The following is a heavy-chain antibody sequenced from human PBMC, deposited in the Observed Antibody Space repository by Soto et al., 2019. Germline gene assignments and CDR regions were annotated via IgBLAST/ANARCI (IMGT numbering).Heavy chain of an antibody. CDR3: ARVPEYCGGDCPVY. D-gene: IGHD2-21*02. V-gene: IGHV3-21*01. J-gene: IGHJ4*02. Sequence: GALRLSCAASGFTFSSYSMNWVRQAPGKGLEWVSSISSSSSYIYYADSVKGRFTISRDNAKNSLYLQMNSLRAEDTAVYYCARVPEYCGGDCPVYWGQGTLVTVSS. CDR2: ISSSSSYI. CDR1: GFTFSSYS.